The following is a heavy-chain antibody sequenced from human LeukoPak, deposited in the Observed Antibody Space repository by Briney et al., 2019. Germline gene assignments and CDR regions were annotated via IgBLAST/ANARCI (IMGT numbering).Heavy chain of an antibody. CDR2: INHSGST. V-gene: IGHV4-34*01. J-gene: IGHJ4*02. CDR1: GGSFSGYY. CDR3: ASPGITGTTTGY. D-gene: IGHD1-20*01. Sequence: SETLSLTCAVYGGSFSGYYWSWIRQPPGKGLEWIGEINHSGSTNYNPSLKSRVTISVDTPKNQFSLKLSSVTAADTAVYYCASPGITGTTTGYWGQGTLVTVSS.